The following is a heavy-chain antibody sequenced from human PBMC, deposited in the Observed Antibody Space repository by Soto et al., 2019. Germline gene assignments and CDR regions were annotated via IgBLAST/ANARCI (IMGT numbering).Heavy chain of an antibody. D-gene: IGHD6-13*01. CDR2: ISYDGSNK. CDR1: GFTFSSYA. CDR3: ARVPSSSWYGPSGY. J-gene: IGHJ4*02. V-gene: IGHV3-30-3*01. Sequence: GGSLRLSCAASGFTFSSYAMHWVRQAPGKGLEWVAVISYDGSNKYYADSVKGRFTISRDNSKNTLYLQMNSLRAEDTAVYYCARVPSSSWYGPSGYWGQGTLVTVSS.